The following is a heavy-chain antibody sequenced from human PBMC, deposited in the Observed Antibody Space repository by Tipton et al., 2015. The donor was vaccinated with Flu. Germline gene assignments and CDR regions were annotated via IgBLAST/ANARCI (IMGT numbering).Heavy chain of an antibody. Sequence: TLSLTCTVPGGSIRSNNYNWGWLRQPPGKGLEWIGSVNYGGGTSYNPSLESRLTISLDTPKNHFSLRLSSVTAADTAVYYCTRDLRGYSGYTGGDAFDMWGQGIMVIVSS. CDR1: GGSIRSNNYN. D-gene: IGHD5-12*01. CDR3: TRDLRGYSGYTGGDAFDM. V-gene: IGHV4-39*07. CDR2: VNYGGGT. J-gene: IGHJ3*02.